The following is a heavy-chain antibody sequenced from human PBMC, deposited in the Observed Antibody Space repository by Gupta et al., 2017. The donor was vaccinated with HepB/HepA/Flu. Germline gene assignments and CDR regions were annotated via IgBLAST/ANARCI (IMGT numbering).Heavy chain of an antibody. CDR3: AKDGGRGYSFGRHYFPYYEMTV. J-gene: IGHJ6*02. V-gene: IGHV3-43*02. CDR2: ITGNGNKT. CDR1: GFTFDDYA. D-gene: IGHD5-18*01. Sequence: EVQLVESGRGVVQPGGSLRLSCAASGFTFDDYAMHWVRQAPGKGPEWVSAITGNGNKTYYIDSVKGRFTIVRDNSKNSLYLQMNSLRTEDTALYYCAKDGGRGYSFGRHYFPYYEMTVWGQGTTVTVSS.